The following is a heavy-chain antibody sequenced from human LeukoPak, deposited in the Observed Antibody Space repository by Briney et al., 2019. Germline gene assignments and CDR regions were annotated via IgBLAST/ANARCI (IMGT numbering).Heavy chain of an antibody. CDR1: GYSFTSYW. CDR2: IYPGDSDT. J-gene: IGHJ3*02. Sequence: GESLKISCKGSGYSFTSYWIGWVRQMPGKGLEWMGIIYPGDSDTRYSPSFQGQVTISADKSISTAYLQWSSLKASDTAMYYCARRNPYPDSSGYYYADWGSDRPYDAFDIWGQGTMVTVSS. V-gene: IGHV5-51*01. CDR3: ARRNPYPDSSGYYYADWGSDRPYDAFDI. D-gene: IGHD3-22*01.